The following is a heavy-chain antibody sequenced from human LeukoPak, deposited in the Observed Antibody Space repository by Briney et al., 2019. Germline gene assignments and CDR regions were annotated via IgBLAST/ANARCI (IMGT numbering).Heavy chain of an antibody. CDR3: AKVGIWFGDSHAFDI. CDR2: IRYDGSNK. Sequence: GGSLRLSCAASGFTFSSYGMHWVRQAPGKGLEWVAFIRYDGSNKYYADSVKGRFTISRDNSKNTLYLQMNSLRAEDTAVYYCAKVGIWFGDSHAFDIWGQGTMVTVSS. CDR1: GFTFSSYG. D-gene: IGHD3-10*01. J-gene: IGHJ3*02. V-gene: IGHV3-30*02.